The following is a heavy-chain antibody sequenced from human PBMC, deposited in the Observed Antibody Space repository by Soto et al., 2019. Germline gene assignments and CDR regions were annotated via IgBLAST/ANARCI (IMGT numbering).Heavy chain of an antibody. CDR3: AKALYGSSSSPIDY. CDR1: GFTFDDYA. J-gene: IGHJ4*02. CDR2: ITWNSGYI. Sequence: LRLSCAASGFTFDDYAMHWVRQAPGKGLEWVSYITWNSGYIGYADSVKGRFTLSRDNANNSLYLQMNSLKPEDTAIYYCAKALYGSSSSPIDYWGQGTLVTVSS. V-gene: IGHV3-9*01. D-gene: IGHD6-13*01.